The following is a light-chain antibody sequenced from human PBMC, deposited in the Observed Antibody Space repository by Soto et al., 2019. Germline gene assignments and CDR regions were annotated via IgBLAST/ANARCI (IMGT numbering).Light chain of an antibody. CDR3: ASHTSRNTPV. Sequence: QSVLTQPASVSGSSGQSIAISCIGTSSDVGAYDYVSWYQQHPDRAPKLMVDEVHNRPSGVSNRFSGSTSVNTATLTISGLQPEDEADYYCASHTSRNTPVFETGTQVTVL. CDR1: SSDVGAYDY. CDR2: EVH. V-gene: IGLV2-14*03. J-gene: IGLJ1*01.